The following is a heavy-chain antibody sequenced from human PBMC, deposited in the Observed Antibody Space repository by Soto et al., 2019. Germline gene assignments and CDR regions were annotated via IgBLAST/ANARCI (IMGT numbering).Heavy chain of an antibody. CDR1: GYTFTSYG. CDR2: ISAYNGNT. CDR3: ARGNVLMVYAMSASWFDP. J-gene: IGHJ5*02. Sequence: GSVTVSCKASGYTFTSYGISWVRQAPGQGLEWMGWISAYNGNTNYAQKLQGRVTMTTDTSTSTAYMELRSLRSDDTAVYYCARGNVLMVYAMSASWFDPWGQGTLVTVSS. V-gene: IGHV1-18*01. D-gene: IGHD2-8*01.